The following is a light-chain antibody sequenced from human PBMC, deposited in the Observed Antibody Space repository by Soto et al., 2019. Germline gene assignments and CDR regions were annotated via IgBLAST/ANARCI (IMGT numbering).Light chain of an antibody. J-gene: IGKJ2*01. Sequence: EIVMTQSPATLSVSPGERATLSCRASQSVTSNLAGYQQNTGQAPRLLIYGESTRATCIPARFSGSGSGTEFTLTLSSLQSEDFAVYYFQQYNNWPPYTFGQWTKLEIK. V-gene: IGKV3-15*01. CDR1: QSVTSN. CDR2: GES. CDR3: QQYNNWPPYT.